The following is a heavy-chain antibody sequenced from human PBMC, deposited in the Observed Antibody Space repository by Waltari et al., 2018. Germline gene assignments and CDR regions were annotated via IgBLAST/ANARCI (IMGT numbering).Heavy chain of an antibody. Sequence: QVQLQESGPGLVKPSETLSLTCGVSGYSISSGYYWGWIRQPPGKGREWIGSIYHSGSHYYNPSLKSRVTISVYTSKNQFSLKLSSVTAADTAVYYCARHPDYGSGRFSYWGQGTLVTVSS. CDR1: GYSISSGYY. D-gene: IGHD3-10*01. V-gene: IGHV4-38-2*01. J-gene: IGHJ4*02. CDR3: ARHPDYGSGRFSY. CDR2: IYHSGSH.